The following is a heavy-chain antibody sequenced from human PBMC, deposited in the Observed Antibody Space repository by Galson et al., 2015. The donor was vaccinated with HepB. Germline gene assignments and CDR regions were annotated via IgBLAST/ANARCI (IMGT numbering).Heavy chain of an antibody. Sequence: SLRLSCAASGFTFSSYSMNWVRQAPGKGLEWVSSISSSSSYIYYADSVKGRFTISRDNAKNSLYLQMNSLRAEDTAVYYCARGGPSRGWIRYYMDVWGKGTTVTVSS. CDR1: GFTFSSYS. D-gene: IGHD6-19*01. J-gene: IGHJ6*03. V-gene: IGHV3-21*01. CDR2: ISSSSSYI. CDR3: ARGGPSRGWIRYYMDV.